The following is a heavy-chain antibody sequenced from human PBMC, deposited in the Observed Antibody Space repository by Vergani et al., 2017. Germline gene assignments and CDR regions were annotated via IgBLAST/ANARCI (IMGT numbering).Heavy chain of an antibody. CDR1: GGTFSSYT. J-gene: IGHJ4*02. CDR3: ARVGYSYGWDY. CDR2: IIPILGIA. V-gene: IGHV1-69*02. Sequence: QVQLVQSGAEVKKPGSSVKVSCKASGGTFSSYTISWVRQAPGQGLEWMGRIIPILGIANYAQKFQGRVTMTADKSTSTAYMELSSLRSEDTAVYYCARVGYSYGWDYWGQGTLVTVSS. D-gene: IGHD5-18*01.